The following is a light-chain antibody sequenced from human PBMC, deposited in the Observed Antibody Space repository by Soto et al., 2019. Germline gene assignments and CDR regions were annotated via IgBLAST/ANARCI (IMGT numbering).Light chain of an antibody. J-gene: IGKJ1*01. Sequence: DIQMTSSEASLPASVGEGVNMTSRASQSISRYFHSYQQKPGKAPKLLIYAPSTLQTGVPSGFSGSGSGTDFTLTISSLQPEDFATYHCQQSFSKPRTFGQGTKVDI. CDR3: QQSFSKPRT. CDR1: QSISRY. CDR2: APS. V-gene: IGKV1-39*01.